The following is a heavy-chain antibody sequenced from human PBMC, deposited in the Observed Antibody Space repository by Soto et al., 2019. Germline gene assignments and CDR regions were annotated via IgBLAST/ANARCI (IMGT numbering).Heavy chain of an antibody. CDR3: VRDRYSSSGWFDP. CDR1: GDSVSSNSAA. CDR2: TYYRSRFFS. V-gene: IGHV6-1*01. J-gene: IGHJ5*02. D-gene: IGHD3-10*01. Sequence: SQTLSLTCAISGDSVSSNSAAWNWIRQSPSGGLEWLGRTYYRSRFFSDYAESVKSRIIINPDTSKNQFSLQLKSVTPEDTAVYYCVRDRYSSSGWFDPWGQGTPVTVSS.